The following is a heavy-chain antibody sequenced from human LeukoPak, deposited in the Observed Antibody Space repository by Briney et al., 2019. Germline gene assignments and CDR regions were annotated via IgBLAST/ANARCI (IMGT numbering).Heavy chain of an antibody. D-gene: IGHD3-16*02. CDR2: ISGDGGST. CDR1: GFTIDDYA. J-gene: IGHJ4*02. V-gene: IGHV3-43*02. CDR3: PKDTGESYDYVWGSYRQSFDC. Sequence: QPWGSLRLSCAASGFTIDDYAMHWVRQAPGKGLEWVSLISGDGGSTYYADSVKGRFTISRDNSKNSLYLQMNSLRTEDTALYYCPKDTGESYDYVWGSYRQSFDCWGQGTLVTVSS.